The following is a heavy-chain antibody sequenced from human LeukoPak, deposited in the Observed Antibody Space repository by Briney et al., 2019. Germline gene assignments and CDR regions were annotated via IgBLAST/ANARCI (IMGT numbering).Heavy chain of an antibody. CDR3: ARALYSSRRSFDY. D-gene: IGHD6-13*01. CDR1: GGSISRYY. J-gene: IGHJ4*02. CDR2: IYYTGTT. Sequence: SETLSLTCTVSGGSISRYYWSGIRQPPGKGLEWIGYIYYTGTTNYNPSLKSRVSILLDTSKTQFSLKLSSVTAADTAVYYCARALYSSRRSFDYWGQGTLVTVSS. V-gene: IGHV4-59*01.